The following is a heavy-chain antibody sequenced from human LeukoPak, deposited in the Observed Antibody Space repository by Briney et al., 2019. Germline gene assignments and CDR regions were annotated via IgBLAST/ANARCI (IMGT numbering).Heavy chain of an antibody. CDR1: GYTFTSYY. CDR3: ARGGYYQGNAFDI. J-gene: IGHJ3*02. Sequence: ASVKVSGKASGYTFTSYYTHWLRQAPGQGLEGRGIISPSGGGTSYAQKFQGRVTMTRDMSTSTVYMELSSLGSEDTAVYYCARGGYYQGNAFDIWGQGTMVTVSS. V-gene: IGHV1-46*01. D-gene: IGHD3-3*01. CDR2: ISPSGGGT.